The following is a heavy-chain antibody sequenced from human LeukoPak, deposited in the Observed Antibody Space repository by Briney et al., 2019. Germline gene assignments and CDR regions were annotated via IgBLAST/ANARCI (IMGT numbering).Heavy chain of an antibody. D-gene: IGHD5-18*01. V-gene: IGHV4-34*01. CDR1: GGSFSGYY. J-gene: IGHJ3*02. CDR3: ARSGYGYGADAFEI. Sequence: PSETLSLTCAVYGGSFSGYYWSWIRQPPGKGLEWIGEINHSGSTNYNPSLKSRVTISVDTSKNQFSLKLSSVTAADTAVYYCARSGYGYGADAFEIWGQGTMVTVSS. CDR2: INHSGST.